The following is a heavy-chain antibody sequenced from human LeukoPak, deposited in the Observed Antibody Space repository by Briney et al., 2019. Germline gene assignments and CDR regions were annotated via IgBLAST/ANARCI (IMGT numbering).Heavy chain of an antibody. CDR3: ARGAPQEYCSGGSCPYFDY. J-gene: IGHJ4*02. CDR2: MNPNSGNT. Sequence: ASVKVSCEASGYTFTSYDFNWVRQGTGQGLEWMGWMNPNSGNTGYAQKFQGRVTMTKNTSTSTAYMEVSSLRSEDTAVYYCARGAPQEYCSGGSCPYFDYWGQGTLVTVSS. CDR1: GYTFTSYD. D-gene: IGHD2-15*01. V-gene: IGHV1-8*01.